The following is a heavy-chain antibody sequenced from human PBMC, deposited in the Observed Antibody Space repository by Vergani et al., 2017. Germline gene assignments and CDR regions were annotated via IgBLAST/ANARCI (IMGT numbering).Heavy chain of an antibody. V-gene: IGHV4-34*01. J-gene: IGHJ5*02. D-gene: IGHD5-12*01. Sequence: QVQLQQWGAGLLKPSETLSLTCAVYGGSFSGYYWSWIRQPPGKGLEWIGEINHSGSTNYNPSFKSRVTISVDTSKNQFSLKLSSVTAADTAVYYCARGRVRVATLRYNWFDPWGQGTLVTVSS. CDR3: ARGRVRVATLRYNWFDP. CDR1: GGSFSGYY. CDR2: INHSGST.